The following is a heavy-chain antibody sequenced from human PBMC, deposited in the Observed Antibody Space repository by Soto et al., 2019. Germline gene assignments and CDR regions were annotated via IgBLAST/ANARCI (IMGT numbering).Heavy chain of an antibody. CDR1: GGSIRSYY. D-gene: IGHD3-10*02. CDR3: ASLRFEVFGEFRFLNGMDV. V-gene: IGHV4-59*01. Sequence: SETLSLTCTVSGGSIRSYYWTWIRQPPGKGLEWIGRIYYTGSTNYNPSLESRLTISVDTSKNQFSLKLNSVTAADTAVYYCASLRFEVFGEFRFLNGMDVWGQGTTVTVSS. CDR2: IYYTGST. J-gene: IGHJ6*02.